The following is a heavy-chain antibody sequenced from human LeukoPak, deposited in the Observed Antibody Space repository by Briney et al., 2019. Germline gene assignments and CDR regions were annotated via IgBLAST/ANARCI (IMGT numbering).Heavy chain of an antibody. D-gene: IGHD6-19*01. CDR3: ATGQQWLPYFYYYMDV. CDR2: IYTSGST. CDR1: GGSISSGSYY. V-gene: IGHV4-61*02. J-gene: IGHJ6*03. Sequence: SETLSLTCTVSGGSISSGSYYWSWIRQPAGKGLEWIGRIYTSGSTNYNPSLKSRVTISVDTSKNQFSLKLSSVTAADTAVYYCATGQQWLPYFYYYMDVWGKGTTVTISS.